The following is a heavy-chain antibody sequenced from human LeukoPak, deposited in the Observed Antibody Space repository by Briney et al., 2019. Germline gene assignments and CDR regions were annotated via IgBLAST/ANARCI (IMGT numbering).Heavy chain of an antibody. V-gene: IGHV1-69*13. D-gene: IGHD6-13*01. CDR1: GGTFSSYA. J-gene: IGHJ4*02. CDR3: ARDKESSSLFDY. Sequence: GASVKVSCKASGGTFSSYAISWVRQAPGQGLEWMGGIIPIFGTANYAQKYQGRVTITADESTSTAYMELSSLRSEDTAVYYCARDKESSSLFDYWGQGTLVTVSS. CDR2: IIPIFGTA.